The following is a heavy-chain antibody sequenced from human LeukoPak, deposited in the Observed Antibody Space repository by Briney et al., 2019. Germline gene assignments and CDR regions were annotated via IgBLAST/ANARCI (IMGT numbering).Heavy chain of an antibody. CDR2: ISYDGSSK. CDR1: GFTFSSYG. V-gene: IGHV3-30*18. D-gene: IGHD4-11*01. CDR3: AKEVRGMDV. Sequence: GGSLRLSCAASGFTFSSYGMHCVRQTPGKGLEWVAVISYDGSSKYYADSVKGRFTISRDNSKNTLYLQMNSLRAEDTAVYYCAKEVRGMDVWGQGATVTVSS. J-gene: IGHJ6*02.